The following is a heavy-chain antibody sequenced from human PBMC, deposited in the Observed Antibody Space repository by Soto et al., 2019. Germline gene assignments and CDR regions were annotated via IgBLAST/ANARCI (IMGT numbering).Heavy chain of an antibody. J-gene: IGHJ5*02. D-gene: IGHD2-8*01. V-gene: IGHV1-3*01. CDR1: GYTFTSYA. CDR2: INAGNGNT. CDR3: ARDLCTNGVCYSGWWFDP. Sequence: QVQLVQSGAEVKKPGASVKVSCKASGYTFTSYAMHWVRQAPGQRLEWMGWINAGNGNTKYSQKFQGRVTITGDTSASTAYMELSSLRSEDTAVYYCARDLCTNGVCYSGWWFDPWGQGTLVTVSS.